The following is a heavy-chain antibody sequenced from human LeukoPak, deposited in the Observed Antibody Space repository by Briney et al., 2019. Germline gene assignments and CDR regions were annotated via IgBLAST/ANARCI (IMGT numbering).Heavy chain of an antibody. CDR2: ISWKGANI. CDR1: GFSFDDYA. V-gene: IGHV3-9*01. J-gene: IGHJ4*02. Sequence: GRSLRLSCAASGFSFDDYAMHWVRQAPGKGLEWVSGISWKGANIDYADSVKGRFTISRDNAKNSLYLQMKSLRAEDTAFYYCAKEVDSSSWYYFDYWGQGTLVTVSS. CDR3: AKEVDSSSWYYFDY. D-gene: IGHD6-13*01.